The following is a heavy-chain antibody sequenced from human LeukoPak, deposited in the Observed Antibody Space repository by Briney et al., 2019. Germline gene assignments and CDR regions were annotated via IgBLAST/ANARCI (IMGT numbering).Heavy chain of an antibody. V-gene: IGHV3-21*01. CDR3: ARDHTPIGSVWYGDDY. Sequence: PGGSLRLSCAASGFTFNSYSMSWVRQAPGRGLEWVSSISSSSSYIYYADSVKGRFTISRDNAKNSLYLQMNSLRAEDTAVYYCARDHTPIGSVWYGDDYWGQGTLVTVSS. CDR1: GFTFNSYS. J-gene: IGHJ4*02. D-gene: IGHD6-19*01. CDR2: ISSSSSYI.